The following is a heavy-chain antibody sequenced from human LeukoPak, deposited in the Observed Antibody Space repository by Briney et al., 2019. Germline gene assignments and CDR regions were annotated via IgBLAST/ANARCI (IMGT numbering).Heavy chain of an antibody. D-gene: IGHD2-8*01. Sequence: PGGSLRLSCAASGFTFSSYSMNWVRQAPGKGLEWVSYISSSSSTIYYADSVKGRFTISRDNAKNSLYLQMNSLRAEDTAVYYCARDRSDIVLMVYVFDYWGQGTLVTVSS. J-gene: IGHJ4*02. CDR2: ISSSSSTI. CDR3: ARDRSDIVLMVYVFDY. CDR1: GFTFSSYS. V-gene: IGHV3-48*04.